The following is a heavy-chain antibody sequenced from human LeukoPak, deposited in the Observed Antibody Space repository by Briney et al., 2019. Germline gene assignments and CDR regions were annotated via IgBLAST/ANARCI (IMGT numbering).Heavy chain of an antibody. V-gene: IGHV1-69*01. Sequence: SVKVSCKASGGSFSTYAISWVRQAPGQGLEWMGGIIPFFGTPSYAQKFHGRVTITADESTNTAYMEVSSLGSEDTALYYCARYKVPPHQDSSMVPGVYYYYGMDVWGLGTTVTVSS. CDR2: IIPFFGTP. J-gene: IGHJ6*02. CDR3: ARYKVPPHQDSSMVPGVYYYYGMDV. D-gene: IGHD3-10*01. CDR1: GGSFSTYA.